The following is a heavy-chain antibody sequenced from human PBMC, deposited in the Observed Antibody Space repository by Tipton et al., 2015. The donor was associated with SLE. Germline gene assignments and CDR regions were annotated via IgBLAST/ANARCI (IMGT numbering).Heavy chain of an antibody. CDR3: ARGVAYYYDFGALDI. J-gene: IGHJ3*02. D-gene: IGHD3-22*01. V-gene: IGHV4-34*01. Sequence: LRLSCAVYGGSFSGYYWSWIRQPPGKGLEWIGEIKHGASTNYNPSLKSRVTMSMDMSKNQLSLKLSSVTAADTAVYYCARGVAYYYDFGALDIWGQGTMVTVSS. CDR2: IKHGAST. CDR1: GGSFSGYY.